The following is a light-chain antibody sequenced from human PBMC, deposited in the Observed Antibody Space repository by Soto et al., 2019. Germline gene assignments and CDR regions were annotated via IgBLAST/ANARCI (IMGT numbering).Light chain of an antibody. J-gene: IGLJ2*01. CDR2: LNSDGSH. CDR3: QTWGTGIVV. V-gene: IGLV4-69*01. CDR1: SGHSSYA. Sequence: QLVLTQSPSASASLGASVKLTCTLSSGHSSYAIAWHQQQPEKGPRFLMKLNSDGSHNKGDGIPDRFSGSSSGAERYLTISSLHPEDEADYYCQTWGTGIVVFGGGTKLTVL.